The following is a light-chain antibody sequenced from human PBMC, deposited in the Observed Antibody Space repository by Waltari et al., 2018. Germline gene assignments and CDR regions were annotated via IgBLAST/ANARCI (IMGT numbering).Light chain of an antibody. CDR3: CSYAGRYTNYV. V-gene: IGLV2-11*01. Sequence: QSALTQPRSVSGSPGQSVTISCTGTRSDVGAYDYVSWYQQRPGKSPKLIIYDVTQRPAGVPDRFSGSKYDHQASLTISGLQADDEADYYCCSYAGRYTNYVFGSGTKVTVL. J-gene: IGLJ1*01. CDR2: DVT. CDR1: RSDVGAYDY.